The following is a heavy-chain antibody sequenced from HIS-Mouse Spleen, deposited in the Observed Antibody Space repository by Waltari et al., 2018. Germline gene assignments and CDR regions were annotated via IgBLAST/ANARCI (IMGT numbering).Heavy chain of an antibody. CDR2: IYYSGST. CDR3: AREIPYSSSWYDWYFDL. V-gene: IGHV4-39*07. CDR1: GGSISSSSYY. D-gene: IGHD6-13*01. Sequence: QLQLQESGPGLVKPSETLSLTCTVSGGSISSSSYYWGWIRQPPGKGLEWVGSIYYSGSTNDTPSRKIRVTISVDTSKNQFSLKLSSVTAADTAVYYCAREIPYSSSWYDWYFDLWGRGTLVTVSS. J-gene: IGHJ2*01.